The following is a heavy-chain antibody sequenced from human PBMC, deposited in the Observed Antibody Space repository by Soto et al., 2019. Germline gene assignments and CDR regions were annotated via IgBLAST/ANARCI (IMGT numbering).Heavy chain of an antibody. CDR1: GYTFPSYG. CDR2: ISAYNGNK. V-gene: IGHV1-18*01. J-gene: IGHJ4*02. CDR3: ASDSPPVDF. Sequence: QAQLVHSGAEVKKPRTSMKVSCKASGYTFPSYGLSWVRKAPGQGLEGMGWISAYNGNKKYAQKLQGRVTMTTDTSTSTAYMELRSLRSDDTAVYYCASDSPPVDFWGQGTLVTASS.